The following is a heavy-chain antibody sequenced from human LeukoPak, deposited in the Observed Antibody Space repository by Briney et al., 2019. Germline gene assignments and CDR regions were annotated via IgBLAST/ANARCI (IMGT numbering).Heavy chain of an antibody. D-gene: IGHD6-19*01. CDR1: GFTFSSYA. CDR2: ISGSGGST. V-gene: IGHV3-23*01. J-gene: IGHJ4*02. CDR3: AKGPLTEVAGTTWDY. Sequence: GALRLSCAASGFTFSSYAMSWVRQAPGKGLEWVSAISGSGGSTYYADSVKSRFTISRDSSKNTLYLQMNSLRAEDTAVYYCAKGPLTEVAGTTWDYWGQGTLVTVSS.